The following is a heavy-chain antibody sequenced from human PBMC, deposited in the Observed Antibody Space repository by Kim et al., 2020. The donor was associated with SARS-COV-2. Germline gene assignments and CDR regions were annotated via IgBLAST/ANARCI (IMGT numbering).Heavy chain of an antibody. CDR2: INPSGGST. CDR1: GYTFTSYY. Sequence: ASVKVSCKASGYTFTSYYMHWVRQAPGQGLEWMGIINPSGGSTSYAQKFQGRVTMTRDTSTSTVYMELSSLRSEDTAVYYCARAREGWQQLPIPYYWGQGTLVTVSS. V-gene: IGHV1-46*01. J-gene: IGHJ4*02. D-gene: IGHD6-13*01. CDR3: ARAREGWQQLPIPYY.